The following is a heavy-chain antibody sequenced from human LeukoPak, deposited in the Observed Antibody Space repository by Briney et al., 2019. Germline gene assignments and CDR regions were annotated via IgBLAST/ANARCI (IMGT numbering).Heavy chain of an antibody. J-gene: IGHJ4*02. V-gene: IGHV3-49*03. CDR2: IRSNVHGGTT. CDR1: GFIFGDYA. CDR3: TRLRSGYIDF. Sequence: SLRLSCTASGFIFGDYAMSWFRQAPGNGLEWVGLIRSNVHGGTTEYAASVTGRFTISRDDSKRIAYLQMNSLKTEDTALYYCTRLRSGYIDFWGQGTLVTVSS. D-gene: IGHD4-17*01.